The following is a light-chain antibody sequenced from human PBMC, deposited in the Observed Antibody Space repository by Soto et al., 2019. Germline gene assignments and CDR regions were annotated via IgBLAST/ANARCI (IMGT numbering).Light chain of an antibody. CDR3: QSYDSGVAGSV. CDR2: SNT. J-gene: IGLJ1*01. CDR1: SSDVGAYNY. Sequence: QSALTQPASVSGSPGQSITISCTGTSSDVGAYNYVSWYQHHPDKAPKLVLYSNTARPSGVPDRFSGSRSGSSASLAITGLQAEDEADYYCQSYDSGVAGSVFGTGTKLTVL. V-gene: IGLV2-14*03.